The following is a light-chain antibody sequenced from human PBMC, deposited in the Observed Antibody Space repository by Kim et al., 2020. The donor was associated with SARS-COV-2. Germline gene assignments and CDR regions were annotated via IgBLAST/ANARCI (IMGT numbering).Light chain of an antibody. J-gene: IGKJ1*01. CDR1: HSVLYSSNNNNY. Sequence: ATINCKSSHSVLYSSNNNNYLAWYQQKPGQPPNLLIYWASTRESGVPDRFSGSGSGTDFTLTISSLQAEDVAVYYCQQYYDTPWTFGQGTKVEIK. V-gene: IGKV4-1*01. CDR3: QQYYDTPWT. CDR2: WAS.